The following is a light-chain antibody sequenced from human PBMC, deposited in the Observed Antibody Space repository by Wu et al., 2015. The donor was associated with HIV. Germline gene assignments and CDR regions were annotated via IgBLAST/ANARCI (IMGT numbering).Light chain of an antibody. CDR1: QSVTNSY. V-gene: IGKV3-20*01. CDR3: QQYGDLPYT. CDR2: DVS. J-gene: IGKJ2*01. Sequence: EIVLTQSPGTLSVSPGEAVALSCRASQSVTNSYVAWFQQKPGQAPRLVIYDVSTRAAGFPDRFSGSGSGTDFTLSISRLEPEDFALYYCQQYGDLPYTFGRGTKLQV.